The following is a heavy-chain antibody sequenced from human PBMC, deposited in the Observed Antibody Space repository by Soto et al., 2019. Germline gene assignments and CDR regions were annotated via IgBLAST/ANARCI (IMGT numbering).Heavy chain of an antibody. D-gene: IGHD3-3*01. V-gene: IGHV3-30*18. CDR2: ISYDGSNK. CDR1: GFTFSSYG. CDR3: AKGDDYDFWSGYSDAFDI. Sequence: TGGSLRLSCAASGFTFSSYGIHWVRQAPGKGLEWVAVISYDGSNKYYADSVKGRFTISRDNSKNTLYLQMNSLRAEDTAVYYCAKGDDYDFWSGYSDAFDIWGQGTMVTVSS. J-gene: IGHJ3*02.